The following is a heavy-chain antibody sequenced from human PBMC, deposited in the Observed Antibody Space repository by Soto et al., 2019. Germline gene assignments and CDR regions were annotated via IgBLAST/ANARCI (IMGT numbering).Heavy chain of an antibody. V-gene: IGHV4-4*02. CDR1: SGSISSDSW. J-gene: IGHJ4*02. CDR2: ISHSGRT. D-gene: IGHD5-12*01. Sequence: HLQESGPGLVKPSGTLSLTCAVSSGSISSDSWWTWVRQPPGKGLEWIGEISHSGRTNYNTSLTSRVTMSLDKSINQLSLNLNSVAAADTAMYYGERNGGYNFVSWGQGTLVTVSS. CDR3: ERNGGYNFVS.